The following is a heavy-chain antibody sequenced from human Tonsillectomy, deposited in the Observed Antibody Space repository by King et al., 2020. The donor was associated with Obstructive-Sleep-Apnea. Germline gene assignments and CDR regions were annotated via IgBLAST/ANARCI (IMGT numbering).Heavy chain of an antibody. D-gene: IGHD3-10*01. V-gene: IGHV4-59*01. CDR1: GGPISSYY. CDR2: IYYSGST. Sequence: VQLQESGPGLVKPSETLSLTCTVSGGPISSYYWSWIRQPPGKGLEWIGNIYYSGSTNYNPSLKSRVTMSVDTSKNQFSLRLSSVTAADTAVYYCARGKSDYYGSGSYFKYWGQGTLVTVSS. J-gene: IGHJ1*01. CDR3: ARGKSDYYGSGSYFKY.